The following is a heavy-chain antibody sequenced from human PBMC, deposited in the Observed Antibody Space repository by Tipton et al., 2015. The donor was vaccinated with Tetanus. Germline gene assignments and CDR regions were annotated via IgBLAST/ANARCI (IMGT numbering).Heavy chain of an antibody. Sequence: LRLSCTVSGGSISSSSYYWGWIRQPPGKGLEWMGSIYYSGSTYYNPSLKSRVTISVDTSKNQFSLKLSSVTAADTAVYYCARGYSYGGGWFDPWGQGTLVTVSS. V-gene: IGHV4-39*01. CDR2: IYYSGST. CDR1: GGSISSSSYY. CDR3: ARGYSYGGGWFDP. D-gene: IGHD5-18*01. J-gene: IGHJ5*02.